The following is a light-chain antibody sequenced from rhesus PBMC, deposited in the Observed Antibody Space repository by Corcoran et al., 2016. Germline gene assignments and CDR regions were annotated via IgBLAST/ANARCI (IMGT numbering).Light chain of an antibody. CDR3: KYGYGTPFT. CDR2: KAS. CDR1: ENVNSY. J-gene: IGKJ3*01. V-gene: IGKV1-74*01. Sequence: DLQMTQSPSSLSSSVGDRITITCRASENVNSYLNWYQQRPGKAPDLLIYKASTLQSGVPSRFNGSGSGTDYIFTISRLQPEDLGTYYWKYGYGTPFTFGPGTKLDIK.